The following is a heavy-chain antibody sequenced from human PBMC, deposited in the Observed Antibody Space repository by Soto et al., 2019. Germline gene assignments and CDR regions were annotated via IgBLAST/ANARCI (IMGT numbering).Heavy chain of an antibody. CDR3: AKSGVDTFGLSY. J-gene: IGHJ4*01. Sequence: EVQLVESGGGLVQPGGSLRLSCAVSGFTFSSFWMHWVRQAPGEGLVWVSRINTDGSSTSYADSVKGRFTISRDNAKNTLYLQMNSLRVEDTAMYYCAKSGVDTFGLSYWGHGTLVTVSS. D-gene: IGHD5-18*01. V-gene: IGHV3-74*01. CDR1: GFTFSSFW. CDR2: INTDGSST.